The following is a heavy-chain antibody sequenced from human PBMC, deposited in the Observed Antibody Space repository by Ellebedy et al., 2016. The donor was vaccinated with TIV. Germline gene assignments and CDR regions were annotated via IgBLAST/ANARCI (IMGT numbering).Heavy chain of an antibody. CDR3: ANGRSSSSWYVPFDY. CDR1: GFTFSTYS. Sequence: GESLKISCAASGFTFSTYSMHWVRQAPGKGLAWVAVISYDGSNEYYADSVKGRFTISRDNSRNTLYLQMNSLRAEDTAVYYCANGRSSSSWYVPFDYWGQGTLVTVSS. CDR2: ISYDGSNE. D-gene: IGHD6-13*01. J-gene: IGHJ4*02. V-gene: IGHV3-30*04.